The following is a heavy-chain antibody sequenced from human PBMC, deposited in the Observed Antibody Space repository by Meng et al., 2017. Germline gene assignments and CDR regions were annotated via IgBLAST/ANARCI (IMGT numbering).Heavy chain of an antibody. V-gene: IGHV1-18*01. J-gene: IGHJ4*02. CDR1: GYTFTSYG. D-gene: IGHD2-15*01. CDR3: ARYCSGGSCYRSFDY. Sequence: ASVKVSCKASGYTFTSYGISWVRQAPGQGLEWMGWISAYNGNTNSAQKLQGRVTMTTDTSTSTAYMELRSLRSDDTAVDYCARYCSGGSCYRSFDYWGQGTLVTVSS. CDR2: ISAYNGNT.